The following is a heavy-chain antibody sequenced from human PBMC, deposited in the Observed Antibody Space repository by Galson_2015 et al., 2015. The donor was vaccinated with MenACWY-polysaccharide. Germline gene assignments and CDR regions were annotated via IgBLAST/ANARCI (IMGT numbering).Heavy chain of an antibody. CDR1: GGSISRSSHY. CDR2: VSYSGSA. J-gene: IGHJ4*02. V-gene: IGHV4-39*07. CDR3: ARAGRTDIVVVGYGWGFDY. D-gene: IGHD2-2*01. Sequence: LTCTVSGGSISRSSHYWGWIRQPPGKGLEGIGTVSYSGSAYYNASLKSRVTISVDTSKNQFSLKLSSVTAADTAIYYCARAGRTDIVVVGYGWGFDYWGQGALVTVSS.